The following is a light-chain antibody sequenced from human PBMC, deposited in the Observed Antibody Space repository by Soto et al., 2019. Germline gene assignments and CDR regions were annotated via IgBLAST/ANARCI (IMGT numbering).Light chain of an antibody. V-gene: IGKV1-33*01. CDR1: QTISSW. Sequence: DIQMTQSTSTLAWSVVDRVTITVVXSQTISSWLAWYQQKPGKAPKLLIYDASNLETGVPSRFSGSGSGTDFTFTISSLQPEDIATYYCQQYGNLPPITFGQGTRLETK. CDR2: DAS. CDR3: QQYGNLPPIT. J-gene: IGKJ5*01.